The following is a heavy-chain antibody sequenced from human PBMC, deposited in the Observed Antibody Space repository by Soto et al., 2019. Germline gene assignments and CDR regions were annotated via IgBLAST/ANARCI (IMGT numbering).Heavy chain of an antibody. V-gene: IGHV3-30*18. CDR3: AKDRDGGASPNNRMNYYYGMDV. CDR2: ISYDGSNK. Sequence: GGSLRLSCAASGFTFSSYGMHWVRQAPGKGLEWVAVISYDGSNKYYADSVKGRFTISRDNSKNTLYLQMNSLRAEDTAVYYCAKDRDGGASPNNRMNYYYGMDVWGQGTTVTVSS. CDR1: GFTFSSYG. J-gene: IGHJ6*02. D-gene: IGHD3-16*01.